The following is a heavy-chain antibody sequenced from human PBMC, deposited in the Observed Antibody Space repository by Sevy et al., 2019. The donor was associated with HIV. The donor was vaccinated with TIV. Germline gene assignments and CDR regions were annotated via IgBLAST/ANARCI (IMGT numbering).Heavy chain of an antibody. CDR2: ISSSSTI. CDR1: GFTFSSYS. J-gene: IGHJ4*02. D-gene: IGHD6-25*01. V-gene: IGHV3-48*02. CDR3: ARDRAAAAFDY. Sequence: GGSLRLSCAASGFTFSSYSMNWVRQAPGKGLEWVSYISSSSTIYYADSVKGRFTISRDNAKNSLYLQMNSLRDEDTAVYYCARDRAAAAFDYWGQGTLVTVSS.